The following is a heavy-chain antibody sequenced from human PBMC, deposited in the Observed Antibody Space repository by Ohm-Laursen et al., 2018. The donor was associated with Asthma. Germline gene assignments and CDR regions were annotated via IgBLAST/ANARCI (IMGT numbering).Heavy chain of an antibody. Sequence: TLSLTCTISGDSLTNGGLYWSWIRQHPGKGLEWLGYIFFRVNTDYNPSLKSRLTISADTSKNQFYLKLSSVTAADTAVYYCARGWGSSYGEYYFDFWGEGTLVTVSS. CDR1: GDSLTNGGLY. J-gene: IGHJ4*02. CDR2: IFFRVNT. V-gene: IGHV4-31*03. D-gene: IGHD5-18*01. CDR3: ARGWGSSYGEYYFDF.